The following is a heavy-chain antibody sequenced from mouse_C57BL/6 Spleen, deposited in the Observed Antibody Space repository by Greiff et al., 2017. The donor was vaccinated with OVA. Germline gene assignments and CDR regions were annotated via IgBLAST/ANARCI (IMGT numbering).Heavy chain of an antibody. Sequence: VQLQQPGAELVKPGASVKLSCKASGYTFTSYWMHWVKQRPGQGLEWIGMIHPNSGSTNYNEKFKSKATLTVDKSSSTAYMQLSSLTSEDSAVYYCARRDYDYDVFAYWGQGTLVTVSA. J-gene: IGHJ3*01. CDR2: IHPNSGST. CDR3: ARRDYDYDVFAY. V-gene: IGHV1-64*01. D-gene: IGHD2-4*01. CDR1: GYTFTSYW.